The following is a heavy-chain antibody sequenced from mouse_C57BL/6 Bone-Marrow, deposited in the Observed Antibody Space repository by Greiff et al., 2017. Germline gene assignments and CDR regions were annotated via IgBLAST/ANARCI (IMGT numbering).Heavy chain of an antibody. J-gene: IGHJ2*01. CDR2: INPNYGTT. Sequence: EVQLQESGPELVKPGASVKISCKASGYSFTDYTMNWVKQSHGKSLEWIGVINPNYGTTSYNQKFKGKATLTVDQSSSTAYMQLNSLTSEDSAVYYCARRGYNMDYFDYWGQGTTLTVSS. CDR3: ARRGYNMDYFDY. CDR1: GYSFTDYT. V-gene: IGHV1-39*01. D-gene: IGHD1-1*02.